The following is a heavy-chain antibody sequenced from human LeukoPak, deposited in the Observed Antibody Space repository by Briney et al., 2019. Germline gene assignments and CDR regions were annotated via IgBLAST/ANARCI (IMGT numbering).Heavy chain of an antibody. Sequence: GGSLRLSCAASGFTFSSYSMTWVRQAPGKGLEWVSSISSSSYIYYADSVKGRFTISRDNAKNSLYLQMNSLRAEDTAVYYCARDPQLIVVVDGGSWAFDYWGQGTLVTVSS. CDR3: ARDPQLIVVVDGGSWAFDY. J-gene: IGHJ4*02. V-gene: IGHV3-21*01. CDR1: GFTFSSYS. D-gene: IGHD3-22*01. CDR2: ISSSSYI.